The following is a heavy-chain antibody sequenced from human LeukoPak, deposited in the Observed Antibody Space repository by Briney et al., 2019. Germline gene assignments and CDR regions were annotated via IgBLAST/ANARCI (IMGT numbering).Heavy chain of an antibody. J-gene: IGHJ4*02. CDR3: ASDTVVADGFFHS. D-gene: IGHD6-19*01. CDR1: GHSTSSGYY. CDR2: LFYTGSP. Sequence: SETLSLTCTVSGHSTSSGYYWGWVRQPPGKGLEWIGSLFYTGSPYYNPSLTSRLTMSIDTSKNQFSLKLSSVTAADTAVYFCASDTVVADGFFHSWGQGTLVTVSS. V-gene: IGHV4-38-2*02.